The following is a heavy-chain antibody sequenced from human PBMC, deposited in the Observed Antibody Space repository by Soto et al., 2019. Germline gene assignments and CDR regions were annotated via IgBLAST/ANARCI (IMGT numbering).Heavy chain of an antibody. D-gene: IGHD3-3*01. CDR1: CGSVNGYY. J-gene: IGHJ5*02. V-gene: IGHV4-34*01. Sequence: KTSETLSLTCAVYCGSVNGYYWNWIRQPPGKGLEWIGGINHTGGTHYNPSLKSRVTMSVDTSKNQFSLRLSSVTAADTAIYYCATRITVFGLLIPPFDPWGQGTQVTVSS. CDR3: ATRITVFGLLIPPFDP. CDR2: INHTGGT.